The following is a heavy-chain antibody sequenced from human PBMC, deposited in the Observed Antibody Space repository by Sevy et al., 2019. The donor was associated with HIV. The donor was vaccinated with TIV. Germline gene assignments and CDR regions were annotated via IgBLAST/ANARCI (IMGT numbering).Heavy chain of an antibody. CDR3: SREAGGFNWTSYYFDS. V-gene: IGHV3-7*01. CDR2: IKQDGSEK. D-gene: IGHD5-12*01. CDR1: GFIFSDYW. Sequence: GGSLRLSCAGSGFIFSDYWLSWVRQSPGKGLEWVATIKQDGSEKYYVDSVKGRFAISRDNGRNSVSLEMTGLRVEDTALYYCSREAGGFNWTSYYFDSWGQGTLVTVS. J-gene: IGHJ4*02.